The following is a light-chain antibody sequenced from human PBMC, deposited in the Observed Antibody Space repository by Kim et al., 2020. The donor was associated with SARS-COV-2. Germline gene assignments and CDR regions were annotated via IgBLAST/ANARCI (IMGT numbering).Light chain of an antibody. CDR2: YDK. J-gene: IGLJ2*01. CDR1: ASNIGRNT. CDR3: AAWDDIQSGPV. V-gene: IGLV1-44*01. Sequence: GQTFTISCAGSASNIGRNTASWYQQVPGPAPKLLIYYDKERPSGVPDRFSGSKSGTSASLAITGLQSGDEADYYCAAWDDIQSGPVFGGGTQVTVL.